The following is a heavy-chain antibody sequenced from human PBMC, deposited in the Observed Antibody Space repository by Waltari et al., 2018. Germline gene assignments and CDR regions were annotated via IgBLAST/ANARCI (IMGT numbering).Heavy chain of an antibody. Sequence: EVELVQSGAEVKKPGATVKISCKASGYTFMDYFMHWVQQAPGKGLEWMGRIDPEDGETVYSEKFQGRVTITADTSTDTAYMELSSLTSGDTAVYYCAPLPGGSGQTFDYLGQGTLVTVSS. J-gene: IGHJ4*02. V-gene: IGHV1-69-2*01. D-gene: IGHD3-10*01. CDR1: GYTFMDYF. CDR2: IDPEDGET. CDR3: APLPGGSGQTFDY.